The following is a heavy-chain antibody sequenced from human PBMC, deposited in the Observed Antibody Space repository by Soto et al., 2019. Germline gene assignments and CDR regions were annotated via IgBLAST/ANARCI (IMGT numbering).Heavy chain of an antibody. V-gene: IGHV4-31*03. CDR3: ARAGDSSGYYYPDWFDP. D-gene: IGHD3-22*01. J-gene: IGHJ5*02. CDR2: IYYSGST. Sequence: QVQLQESGPGLVKPSQTLSLTCTVSGGSISSGGYYWSWIRQHPGKGLEWIGYIYYSGSTYYNPFLKSRVTISVDTSKNQFSLKLSSVTAADTAVYYCARAGDSSGYYYPDWFDPWGQGTLVTVSS. CDR1: GGSISSGGYY.